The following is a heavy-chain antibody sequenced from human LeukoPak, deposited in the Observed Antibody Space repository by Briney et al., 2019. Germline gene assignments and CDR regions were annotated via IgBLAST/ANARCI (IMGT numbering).Heavy chain of an antibody. V-gene: IGHV4-34*01. CDR3: ASLDKDYGGTFDY. D-gene: IGHD4-23*01. Sequence: SETLSLTCAVYGGPFSGYYWSWIRQPPGKGLEWIGEINHSGSTNYNPSLKSRVTISVDTSKNQFSLKLSSVTAADTAVYYCASLDKDYGGTFDYWGQGTLVTVSS. CDR2: INHSGST. CDR1: GGPFSGYY. J-gene: IGHJ4*02.